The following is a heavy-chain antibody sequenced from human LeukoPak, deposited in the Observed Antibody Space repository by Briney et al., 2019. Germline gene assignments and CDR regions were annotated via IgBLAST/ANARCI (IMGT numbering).Heavy chain of an antibody. CDR1: GFTFSSYG. Sequence: PGRSLRLSWAASGFTFSSYGMHWVRQAPGKGLEWVAVIWYDGSNKYYADSVKGRFTISRDNSKNTLYLQMNSLRAEDTAVYYCARVKEEVVVAATTSHYYYYGMDVWGQGTTVTVSS. CDR3: ARVKEEVVVAATTSHYYYYGMDV. D-gene: IGHD2-15*01. J-gene: IGHJ6*02. CDR2: IWYDGSNK. V-gene: IGHV3-33*01.